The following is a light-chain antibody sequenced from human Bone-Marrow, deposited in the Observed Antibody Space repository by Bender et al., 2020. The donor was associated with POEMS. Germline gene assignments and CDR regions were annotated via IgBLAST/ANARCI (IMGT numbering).Light chain of an antibody. CDR1: SSNIGTNP. CDR2: INN. J-gene: IGLJ3*02. V-gene: IGLV1-44*01. CDR3: AAWEDSLNGWV. Sequence: QSVLTQPPSASGTPGQRVTISCSGSSSNIGTNPVNWYQQLPGTAPKLLIYINNQRSSGVPDRFSGSKSGTSASLAIRGLQSEDEADYYYAAWEDSLNGWVFGGGTKLTVL.